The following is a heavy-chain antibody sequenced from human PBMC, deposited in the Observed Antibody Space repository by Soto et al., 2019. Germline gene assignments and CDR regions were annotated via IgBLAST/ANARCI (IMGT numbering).Heavy chain of an antibody. CDR3: ARLTGELYYYGMDV. D-gene: IGHD1-26*01. CDR2: IYYSGST. CDR1: GGSISSSSYY. V-gene: IGHV4-39*01. Sequence: SETLSLTCTVSGGSISSSSYYWGWIRQPPGKGLEWIGSIYYSGSTYYNPSLKSRVTISVDTSKNQFSLKLSSVTAADTAVYYCARLTGELYYYGMDVWGQGTTVT. J-gene: IGHJ6*02.